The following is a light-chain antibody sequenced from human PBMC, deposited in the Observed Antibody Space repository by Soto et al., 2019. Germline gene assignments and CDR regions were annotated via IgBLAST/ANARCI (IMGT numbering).Light chain of an antibody. CDR3: CSYGGGNNFYV. CDR2: EVS. V-gene: IGLV2-8*01. J-gene: IGLJ1*01. Sequence: QSVLTQPPSASVSPGQSVTISCTGTSSDIGTYDYVSWYQHLPDKAPKLIIYEVSKRPSGVPDRFSGSKSGNTASLTVSGLQAEDEGDYYCCSYGGGNNFYVFGTGTKV. CDR1: SSDIGTYDY.